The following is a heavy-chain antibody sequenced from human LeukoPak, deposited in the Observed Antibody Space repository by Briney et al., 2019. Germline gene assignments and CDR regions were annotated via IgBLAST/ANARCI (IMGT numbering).Heavy chain of an antibody. CDR2: ISSSSSYI. Sequence: PGGSLRLSCAASGFTFSSYSMNWVRQAPGKGLEWVSSISSSSSYIYYADSVKGRFTISRDNAKNSLYLQMNSLRAEDTAVYYCASSYCSSTSCYLGKSHVDYWGQGTLVTVSS. J-gene: IGHJ4*02. D-gene: IGHD2-2*01. CDR3: ASSYCSSTSCYLGKSHVDY. V-gene: IGHV3-21*01. CDR1: GFTFSSYS.